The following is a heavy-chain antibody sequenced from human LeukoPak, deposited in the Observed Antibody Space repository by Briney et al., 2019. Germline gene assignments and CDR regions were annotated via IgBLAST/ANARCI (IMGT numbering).Heavy chain of an antibody. D-gene: IGHD3-10*01. CDR1: GFTFSSYA. Sequence: PGRSLRLSCAASGFTFSSYAMHWVRQAPGKGLEWVAVISYDGSSKYYADSVKGRFTISRDNAKNSLYLQMNSLRAEDTALYYCAKDLSSQRFGDPTGHYGMDVWGQGTTVTVSS. V-gene: IGHV3-30-3*01. CDR2: ISYDGSSK. J-gene: IGHJ6*02. CDR3: AKDLSSQRFGDPTGHYGMDV.